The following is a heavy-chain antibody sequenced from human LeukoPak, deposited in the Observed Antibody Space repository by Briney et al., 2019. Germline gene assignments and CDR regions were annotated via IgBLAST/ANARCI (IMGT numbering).Heavy chain of an antibody. CDR2: IGTTGDT. CDR1: GFTFTTYD. D-gene: IGHD4-17*01. J-gene: IGHJ4*02. Sequence: GGSLRLSCAASGFTFTTYDMHWVRQATGKGLEWVSAIGTTGDTYYPGSVKGRFTISRDNSKNTLYLQMNSLRAEDTAVYYCARRYGDLPFDYWGQGTLVTVSS. CDR3: ARRYGDLPFDY. V-gene: IGHV3-13*01.